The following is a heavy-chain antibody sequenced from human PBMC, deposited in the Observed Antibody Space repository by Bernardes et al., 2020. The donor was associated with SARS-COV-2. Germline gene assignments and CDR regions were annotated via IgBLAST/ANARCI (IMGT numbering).Heavy chain of an antibody. Sequence: SETLSLTCAVYGGSFSGYYWSWIRQPPGKGLEWIGEINHSGSTNYNPSLKSRVTISVDTSKNQFSLKLSSVTAADTAVYYCARDTVTTWYYYYYMDVWGKGTTVTVSS. J-gene: IGHJ6*03. CDR3: ARDTVTTWYYYYYMDV. V-gene: IGHV4-34*01. CDR1: GGSFSGYY. D-gene: IGHD4-4*01. CDR2: INHSGST.